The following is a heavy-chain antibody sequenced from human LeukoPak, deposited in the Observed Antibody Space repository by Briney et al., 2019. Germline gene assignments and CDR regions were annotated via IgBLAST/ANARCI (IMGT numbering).Heavy chain of an antibody. D-gene: IGHD3-10*01. CDR3: ARGRTNRGAGWSSWFDP. CDR2: MNPNTGNT. J-gene: IGHJ5*02. CDR1: GYTFTSYD. V-gene: IGHV1-8*01. Sequence: GASVKVSCKASGYTFTSYDINWVRQATGQGPEWMGWMNPNTGNTEYTQKFQGRVTMTRNTSISTAYMELSSLTSEDTAVYYCARGRTNRGAGWSSWFDPWGQGTLVTVSS.